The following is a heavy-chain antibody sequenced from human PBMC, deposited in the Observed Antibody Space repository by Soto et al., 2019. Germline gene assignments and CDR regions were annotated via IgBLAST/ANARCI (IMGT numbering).Heavy chain of an antibody. V-gene: IGHV3-53*04. CDR1: GFNVSSNY. CDR3: ARGHDYGEHSTLRIAEYFQN. D-gene: IGHD4-17*01. Sequence: EVQMVESGGGLVQPGGSLRLSCAASGFNVSSNYMSWVRQAPGKGLEWVSVMYSGGSTYYADSVKGRFTISRHNSKNTLYHQMNSLRGEDMAVYYCARGHDYGEHSTLRIAEYFQNWGQGTLVTVSS. J-gene: IGHJ1*01. CDR2: MYSGGST.